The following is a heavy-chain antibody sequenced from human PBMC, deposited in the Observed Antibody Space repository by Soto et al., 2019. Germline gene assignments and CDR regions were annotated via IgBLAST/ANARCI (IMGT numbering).Heavy chain of an antibody. V-gene: IGHV3-33*03. CDR3: AKDAGSTEYFFAS. CDR1: GFTFSSYG. J-gene: IGHJ4*02. Sequence: QVQLVESGGGVVQPGRSLRLSCAASGFTFSSYGMHWVRQAPGKGLEWVAFIWHDGGNKFYAESVKGRFTISRDNSKSTLSLQMNSLRPEDTGVYYCAKDAGSTEYFFASWGQGTLVSVSS. CDR2: IWHDGGNK.